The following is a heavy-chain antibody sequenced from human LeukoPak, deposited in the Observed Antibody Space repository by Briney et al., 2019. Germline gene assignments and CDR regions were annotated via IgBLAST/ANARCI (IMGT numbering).Heavy chain of an antibody. J-gene: IGHJ5*02. CDR3: ARDWYYYDSSGYSRWFDP. V-gene: IGHV1-18*01. D-gene: IGHD3-22*01. CDR2: ISAYNGNT. CDR1: GYTFTSYG. Sequence: ASVKVSCKASGYTFTSYGISWVRQAPGQGLEWMGWISAYNGNTNYAQKLQGRVTMTTDTSTSTAYMELRSLRSDDTAVYCCARDWYYYDSSGYSRWFDPWGQGTLVTVSS.